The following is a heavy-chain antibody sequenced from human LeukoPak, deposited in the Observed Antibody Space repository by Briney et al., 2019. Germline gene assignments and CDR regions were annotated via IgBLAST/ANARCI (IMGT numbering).Heavy chain of an antibody. CDR3: ARDVRSAGYYGLDV. D-gene: IGHD3-10*02. V-gene: IGHV1-18*01. Sequence: ASVKVSCKASGCTFTSFGISLVRQAPGQGLDWMGWISAYDGSTKYGEKFQGRVTMTTDTSTSTAYMEVRSLRSDDTAVYYCARDVRSAGYYGLDVWGQGTTVTVSS. CDR2: ISAYDGST. J-gene: IGHJ6*02. CDR1: GCTFTSFG.